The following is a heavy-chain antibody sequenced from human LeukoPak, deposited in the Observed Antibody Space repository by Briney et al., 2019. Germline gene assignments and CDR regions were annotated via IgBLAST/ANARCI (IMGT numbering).Heavy chain of an antibody. CDR3: ATHCSSTSCYDY. V-gene: IGHV3-33*01. CDR2: IWYDGSNK. D-gene: IGHD2-2*01. Sequence: PGRSLRLSCAASGFTFSSYGMHWVRQAPGKGLEWVAVIWYDGSNKYYADSVKGRFTISRDYSKNTLYLQMNSLRAEDTAVYYCATHCSSTSCYDYWGQGTLVTVSS. CDR1: GFTFSSYG. J-gene: IGHJ4*02.